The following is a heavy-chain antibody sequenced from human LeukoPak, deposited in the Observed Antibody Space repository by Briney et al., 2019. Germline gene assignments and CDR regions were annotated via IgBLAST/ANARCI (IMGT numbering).Heavy chain of an antibody. Sequence: GGSLRLSCAASGFTFSDYYMSWIRQAPGKGLEWVSYISSSGSTIYYADSVKGRFTISRDNAKNSLYLQMNSLRAEDTAVYYCARVKRTMVRGVIEYYYYYMDVWGKGTTVTVSS. D-gene: IGHD3-10*01. CDR2: ISSSGSTI. CDR1: GFTFSDYY. CDR3: ARVKRTMVRGVIEYYYYYMDV. V-gene: IGHV3-11*04. J-gene: IGHJ6*03.